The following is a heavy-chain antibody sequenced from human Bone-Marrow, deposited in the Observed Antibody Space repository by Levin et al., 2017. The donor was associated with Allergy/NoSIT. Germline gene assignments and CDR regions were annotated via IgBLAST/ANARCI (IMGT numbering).Heavy chain of an antibody. V-gene: IGHV3-15*01. J-gene: IGHJ4*02. CDR1: GFTFVNAW. CDR3: TADVPQFDPQVDY. D-gene: IGHD3-9*01. CDR2: IRSGGTT. Sequence: PGESLKISCAVSGFTFVNAWMTWVRQAPGKGLEWVARIRSGGTTEYAAPVKGRFTISRDDAKSTLHLQMDSLKTEDTAVYYCTADVPQFDPQVDYWGQGALVTVSS.